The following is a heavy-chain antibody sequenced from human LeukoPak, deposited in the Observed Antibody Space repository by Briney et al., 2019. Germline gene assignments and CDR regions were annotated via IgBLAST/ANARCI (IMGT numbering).Heavy chain of an antibody. V-gene: IGHV1-2*02. J-gene: IGHJ4*02. CDR2: INPNSGGT. CDR3: ARDGSGSYEIDY. D-gene: IGHD3-10*01. Sequence: ASVKVSCKASGYTFTGYYMHWVRQAPGQGLEWMGWINPNSGGTKYAQKFQGRVTMTRDTSINTGYMELSRLSSDDTAVYYCARDGSGSYEIDYWGQGTLVTVSS. CDR1: GYTFTGYY.